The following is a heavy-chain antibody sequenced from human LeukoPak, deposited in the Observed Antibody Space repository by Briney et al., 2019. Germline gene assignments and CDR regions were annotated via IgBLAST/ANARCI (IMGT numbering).Heavy chain of an antibody. D-gene: IGHD5-24*01. CDR1: GGSISSGSYY. CDR2: IYTSGSA. CDR3: ARALSMATPLGYYYYYMDV. Sequence: PSETLSLTCTVSGGSISSGSYYWSWIRQPAGKGLEGIGRIYTSGSANYNPSLKIRVTISVDRSKNPYSLKLRSVTAPDTAVYYCARALSMATPLGYYYYYMDVWGKGTTVTVSS. V-gene: IGHV4-61*02. J-gene: IGHJ6*03.